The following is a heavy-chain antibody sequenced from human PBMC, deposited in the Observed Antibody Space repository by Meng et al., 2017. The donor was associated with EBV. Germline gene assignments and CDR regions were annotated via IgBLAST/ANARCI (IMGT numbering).Heavy chain of an antibody. J-gene: IGHJ4*02. Sequence: LVQSGAEVKNPGASVKVSCKASGYAFTSYILHWVRQAPGQRLEWMGWINVGVGYTKYSQKFQGRVTISSDTSATTGYMELSSLRSEDTAVYYCVRGPPVGVPGPGDYWGQGTLVTGLL. CDR1: GYAFTSYI. CDR3: VRGPPVGVPGPGDY. D-gene: IGHD2-21*01. V-gene: IGHV1-3*01. CDR2: INVGVGYT.